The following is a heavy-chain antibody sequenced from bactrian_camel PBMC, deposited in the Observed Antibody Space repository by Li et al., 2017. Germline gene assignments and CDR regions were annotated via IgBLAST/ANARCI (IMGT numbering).Heavy chain of an antibody. V-gene: IGHV3S53*01. D-gene: IGHD1*01. CDR1: GFVSNYCT. J-gene: IGHJ4*01. CDR3: KAERGYDAFGDITGGCGTPS. Sequence: QLVESGGGSVQAGGSLRLSCTAPGFVSNYCTLDWYRQAAGKQREWVSSISTGGSTRYAASVKDRFTVSKDNADNAVYLQMNSLKSEDSAMYYCKAERGYDAFGDITGGCGTPSWGQGTQVTVS. CDR2: ISTGGST.